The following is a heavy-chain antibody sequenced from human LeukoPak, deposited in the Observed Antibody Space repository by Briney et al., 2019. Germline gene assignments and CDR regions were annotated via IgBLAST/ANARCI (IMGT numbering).Heavy chain of an antibody. Sequence: SQTLSLTCAISGDSVSSNSAAWNWIRQSPSRGLEWLVRTYYRSRWYNEYALSVKSRITINPDTSKNQFSLKLNSVTAADTAVYYCARLVRYCSSDSCYPFDYWGQGTLVTVSS. J-gene: IGHJ4*02. CDR2: TYYRSRWYN. V-gene: IGHV6-1*01. D-gene: IGHD2-2*01. CDR3: ARLVRYCSSDSCYPFDY. CDR1: GDSVSSNSAA.